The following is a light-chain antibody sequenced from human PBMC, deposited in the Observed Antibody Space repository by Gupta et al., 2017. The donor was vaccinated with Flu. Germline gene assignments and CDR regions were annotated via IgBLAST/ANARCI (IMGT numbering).Light chain of an antibody. CDR1: SSDVGNSDY. J-gene: IGLJ1*01. CDR2: DFS. Sequence: QSALTQPASVSGSPGHSITISCTGTSSDVGNSDYVSWYQQDPGKAPKLLIYDFSNRPSWVSSRVSGSKSGNTASLTISGLQAEDETDYYCSSYTSTTTFYVFGTGTKVTVL. V-gene: IGLV2-14*01. CDR3: SSYTSTTTFYV.